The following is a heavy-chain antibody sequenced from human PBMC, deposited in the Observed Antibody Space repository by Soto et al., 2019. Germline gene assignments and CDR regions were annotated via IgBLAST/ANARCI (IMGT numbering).Heavy chain of an antibody. CDR1: GYTFTSYY. D-gene: IGHD3-22*01. V-gene: IGHV1-46*03. CDR3: ARGGLTKIVVVTPVDY. CDR2: INPSGGST. Sequence: ASVKVSCKASGYTFTSYYMHWVRQAPGQGLEWMGIINPSGGSTSYAQKFQGRVTVTRDTSTSTVYMELSSLRSEDTAVYYCARGGLTKIVVVTPVDYWGQGTLVTVSS. J-gene: IGHJ4*02.